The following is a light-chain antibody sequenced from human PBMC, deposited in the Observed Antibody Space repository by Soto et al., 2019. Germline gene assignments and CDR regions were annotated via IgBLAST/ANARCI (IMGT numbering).Light chain of an antibody. CDR1: SSDVGGYNY. CDR2: EVS. V-gene: IGLV2-14*01. CDR3: SSYASTSTPV. Sequence: QSALTQPASVSGSPGQSITISCTGTSSDVGGYNYVSWYQQHPGKAPKVMIYEVSNRPSGVSHRFSGSKSGNTASLTISGLQAEDEADHYCSSYASTSTPVFGTGTKLTVL. J-gene: IGLJ1*01.